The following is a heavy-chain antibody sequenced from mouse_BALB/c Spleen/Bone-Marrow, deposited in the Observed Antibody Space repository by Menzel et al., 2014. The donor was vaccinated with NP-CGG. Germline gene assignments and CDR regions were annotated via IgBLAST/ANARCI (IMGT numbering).Heavy chain of an antibody. D-gene: IGHD1-2*01. CDR2: INPDRSTI. V-gene: IGHV4-1*02. CDR3: ARLHYYGYGAY. Sequence: EVKLVESGGGLVQPGGSLKLSCAASGFDFSTFLMSWVRQAPGKGLEWIGEINPDRSTINYRPSLKDKFIISRDNAKNTLYLLMSKVRSEDTALYYCARLHYYGYGAYWGQGTLVTVSA. J-gene: IGHJ3*01. CDR1: GFDFSTFL.